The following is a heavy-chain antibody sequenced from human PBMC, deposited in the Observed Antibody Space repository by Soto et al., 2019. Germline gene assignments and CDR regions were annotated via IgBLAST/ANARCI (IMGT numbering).Heavy chain of an antibody. CDR2: ISSSSDYT. CDR1: GFTFSDYY. CDR3: ARGGVRGTTSRGQVYN. Sequence: QVQVVESGGGLVKPGGSLRLCCAASGFTFSDYYMNWIRQAPGKGLEWVSYISSSSDYTKYADSVKGRFTISRDNAKSSLYLQMNSLRAEDTAVYYCARGGVRGTTSRGQVYNWGQGTLVTVSS. J-gene: IGHJ4*02. D-gene: IGHD1-7*01. V-gene: IGHV3-11*06.